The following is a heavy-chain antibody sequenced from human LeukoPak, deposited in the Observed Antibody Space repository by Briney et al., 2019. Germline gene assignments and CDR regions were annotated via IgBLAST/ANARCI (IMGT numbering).Heavy chain of an antibody. Sequence: SETLSLTCTVSGGSISSYYWSWIRQPAGKGLEWIGRIYTSGSTNYNPSLNSRVTLSVDTSKNQLSLRLSAVTAADSALYYWTKWHGDWHGFDSWGQGTLVTVSS. CDR1: GGSISSYY. D-gene: IGHD4-17*01. CDR3: TKWHGDWHGFDS. V-gene: IGHV4-4*07. CDR2: IYTSGST. J-gene: IGHJ4*02.